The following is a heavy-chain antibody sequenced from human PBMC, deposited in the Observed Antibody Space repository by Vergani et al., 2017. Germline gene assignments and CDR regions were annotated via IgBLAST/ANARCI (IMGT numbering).Heavy chain of an antibody. CDR2: ISGSGGST. Sequence: EVQLLESGGGLVQPGGSLRLSCAASGFTFSSYAMSWVRQAPGKGLEWVSAISGSGGSTYYADSVKGRFTISRDNSKNTLYLQMNSLRAEDTAVYYCAKFEFGFAFGGVHAFDIWGQGTMVTVSS. J-gene: IGHJ3*02. V-gene: IGHV3-23*01. CDR1: GFTFSSYA. CDR3: AKFEFGFAFGGVHAFDI. D-gene: IGHD3-16*01.